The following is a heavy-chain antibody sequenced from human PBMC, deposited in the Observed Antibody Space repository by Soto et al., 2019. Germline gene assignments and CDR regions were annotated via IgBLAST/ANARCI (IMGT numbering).Heavy chain of an antibody. CDR1: GGTFSSYA. CDR2: IIPIFGTA. Sequence: ASVKVSCKASGGTFSSYAISWVRQAPGQGLEWMGGIIPIFGTANYAQKFQGRVTITADESTSTAYMELSSLRSEDTAVYYCARNDFWSGYHYYYGMDVWGQGTTVTVSS. CDR3: ARNDFWSGYHYYYGMDV. D-gene: IGHD3-3*01. V-gene: IGHV1-69*13. J-gene: IGHJ6*02.